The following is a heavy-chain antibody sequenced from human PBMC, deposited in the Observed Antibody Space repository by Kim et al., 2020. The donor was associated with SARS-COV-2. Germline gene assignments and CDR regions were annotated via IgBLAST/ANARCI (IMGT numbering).Heavy chain of an antibody. D-gene: IGHD3-10*01. CDR3: AREELERGGPPGAWFDP. V-gene: IGHV4-31*02. J-gene: IGHJ5*02. Sequence: LKSRVTISVDTCKNQFSLKLSSVTAADTAVYYCAREELERGGPPGAWFDPWGQGTLVTVSS.